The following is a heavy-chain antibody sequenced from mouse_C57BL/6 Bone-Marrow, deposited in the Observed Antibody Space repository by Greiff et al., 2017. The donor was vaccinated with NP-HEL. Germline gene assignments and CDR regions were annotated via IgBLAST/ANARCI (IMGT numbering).Heavy chain of an antibody. Sequence: QVQLQQSGPGLVQPSQSLSITCTVSGFSLTSYGVHWVRQSPGKGLEWLGVIWRGGSTDYTAAFMSRLSITKDNSKSQIFFKMNSLQADDTAIYYCAKGEDYYGSSSSYYFDYWGQGTTLTVSS. CDR2: IWRGGST. CDR3: AKGEDYYGSSSSYYFDY. V-gene: IGHV2-5*01. J-gene: IGHJ2*01. CDR1: GFSLTSYG. D-gene: IGHD1-1*01.